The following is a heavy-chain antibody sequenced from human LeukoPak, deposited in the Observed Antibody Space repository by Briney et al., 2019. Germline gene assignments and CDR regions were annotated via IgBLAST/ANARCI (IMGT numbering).Heavy chain of an antibody. V-gene: IGHV3-30-3*01. CDR1: GFTFNTYA. CDR3: AREHSLVAIHDAFDI. J-gene: IGHJ3*02. D-gene: IGHD5-12*01. Sequence: GGSLRLSCAASGFTFNTYAVHWVRQAPGKGLEWVAVISYDETNKYYADSVQGRFTISRDNSKNTLYLQMNSLRGEDTAVYYCAREHSLVAIHDAFDIWGQGTMVTVSS. CDR2: ISYDETNK.